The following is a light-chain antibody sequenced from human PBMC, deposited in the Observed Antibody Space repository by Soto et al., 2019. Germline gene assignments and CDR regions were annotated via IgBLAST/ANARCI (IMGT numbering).Light chain of an antibody. J-gene: IGKJ2*01. CDR3: QQYGRSPPFT. Sequence: IVLTQSPGTLSLSPGERATLSCRASQSVSSTYIAWYQQNPGQAPRLLIYGASSRATGIPDRFSGSGSGTHLTLTISRLEPEDFAVYFCQQYGRSPPFTFGQGTKVEIK. CDR1: QSVSSTY. CDR2: GAS. V-gene: IGKV3-20*01.